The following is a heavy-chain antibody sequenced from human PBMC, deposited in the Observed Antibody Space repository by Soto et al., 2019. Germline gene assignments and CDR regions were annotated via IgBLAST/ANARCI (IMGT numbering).Heavy chain of an antibody. CDR3: VGGQYYFDS. CDR1: GFPFSSYG. J-gene: IGHJ4*02. Sequence: QVQLVESGVGVVQPGRSLRLSCAASGFPFSSYGMHWVREAPGKGLEWVAVISYDGSNKYYADSVKGRFTISRDNSASTLYLQMNSLRPEDTALYYCVGGQYYFDSRGQGTLVTVSP. D-gene: IGHD3-10*01. CDR2: ISYDGSNK. V-gene: IGHV3-30*03.